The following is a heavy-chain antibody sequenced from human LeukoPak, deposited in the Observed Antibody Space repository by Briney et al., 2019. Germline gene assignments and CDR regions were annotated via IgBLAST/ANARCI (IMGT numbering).Heavy chain of an antibody. Sequence: SETLSLTCAVSGGSISSSNWWSWVRQPPGKGLEWIGEIYHSGSTNYNPSLKSRVTISVDKSKNQFSLKLSSVTAADTAVYYCARTAQYSSSAFWIDYWGQGTLVTVSS. V-gene: IGHV4-4*02. CDR1: GGSISSSNW. CDR2: IYHSGST. D-gene: IGHD6-13*01. J-gene: IGHJ4*02. CDR3: ARTAQYSSSAFWIDY.